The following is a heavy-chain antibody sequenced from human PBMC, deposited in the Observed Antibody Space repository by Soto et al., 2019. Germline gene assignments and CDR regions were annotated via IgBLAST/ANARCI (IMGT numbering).Heavy chain of an antibody. CDR2: INAGNGNT. D-gene: IGHD3-10*01. Sequence: VASVKVSCKASGYTFTSYAMHWVRQAPGQRLEWMGWINAGNGNTKYSQKFQGRVTITRDTSASTAYMELSSLRSEDTAVYYCARSSTMVRGVIKHNYYYGMDVWGQGTTVTVSS. V-gene: IGHV1-3*01. CDR1: GYTFTSYA. CDR3: ARSSTMVRGVIKHNYYYGMDV. J-gene: IGHJ6*02.